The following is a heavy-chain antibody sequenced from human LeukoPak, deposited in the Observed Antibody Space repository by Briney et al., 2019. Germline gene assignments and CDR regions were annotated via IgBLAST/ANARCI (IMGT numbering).Heavy chain of an antibody. V-gene: IGHV3-74*01. D-gene: IGHD6-13*01. Sequence: GSLRLSCAASGFTFSTYWMHWVRQAPGKGLVWVSRINGDGGSRNYADSVKGRFTISRDNAKNTLYLQMSSLRVEDTALYYCASASSHRTAAGGDYWGQGTLVTVST. CDR3: ASASSHRTAAGGDY. CDR2: INGDGGSR. J-gene: IGHJ4*02. CDR1: GFTFSTYW.